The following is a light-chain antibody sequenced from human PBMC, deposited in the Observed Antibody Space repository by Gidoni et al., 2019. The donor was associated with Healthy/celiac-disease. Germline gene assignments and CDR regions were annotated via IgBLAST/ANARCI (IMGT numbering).Light chain of an antibody. Sequence: DIQMTQSPSSLSASVGDRVTITCQASQDISNYLNWYQQKPGKAPKLLIYDASNLETGFPSRFSGSGSGTDFTFTISSLQPEDIATYYCQQYGTFGPGTKVDIK. CDR3: QQYGT. CDR1: QDISNY. CDR2: DAS. J-gene: IGKJ3*01. V-gene: IGKV1-33*01.